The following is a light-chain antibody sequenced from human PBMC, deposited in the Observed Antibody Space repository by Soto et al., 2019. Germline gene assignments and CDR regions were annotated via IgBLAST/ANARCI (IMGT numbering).Light chain of an antibody. CDR2: GAS. Sequence: EIVLTQSPGTLSLSPGERATLSCRASQSVRSDYLAWYQQKPGQAPRLHIYGASTRATGIPDRFTGSGSGTDFTLTIGSLQPDDFATYYCQQYNSYTLTFGGGTKVDIK. V-gene: IGKV3-20*01. CDR3: QQYNSYTLT. CDR1: QSVRSDY. J-gene: IGKJ4*01.